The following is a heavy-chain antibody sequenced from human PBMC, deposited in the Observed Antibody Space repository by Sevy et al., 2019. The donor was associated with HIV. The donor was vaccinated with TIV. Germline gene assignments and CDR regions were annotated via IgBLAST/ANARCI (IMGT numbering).Heavy chain of an antibody. CDR3: AREGWGGAARPNYFDY. Sequence: GGSLRLSCAASGFMISSDSMNWVRQAPGKGLEWVSSISSSSRYIYYADSVKGRFTISRDNAKNSLSLQMNSLRAEDTAVYYCAREGWGGAARPNYFDYWGQGTLVTVSS. D-gene: IGHD6-6*01. V-gene: IGHV3-21*01. CDR1: GFMISSDS. CDR2: ISSSSRYI. J-gene: IGHJ4*02.